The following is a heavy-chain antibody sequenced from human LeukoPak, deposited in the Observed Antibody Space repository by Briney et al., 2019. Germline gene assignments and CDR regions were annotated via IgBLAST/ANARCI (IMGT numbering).Heavy chain of an antibody. Sequence: ASVKVSCKASGFTFTSYDINWVRQATGQGLEWMGWMNPNSGNTNYAQKLQGRVTMTTDTSTSTAYMELRSLRSDDTAVYYCARDRGGPYYYDSSGSDYWGQGTLVTVSS. CDR2: MNPNSGNT. CDR1: GFTFTSYD. J-gene: IGHJ4*02. D-gene: IGHD3-22*01. V-gene: IGHV1-18*01. CDR3: ARDRGGPYYYDSSGSDY.